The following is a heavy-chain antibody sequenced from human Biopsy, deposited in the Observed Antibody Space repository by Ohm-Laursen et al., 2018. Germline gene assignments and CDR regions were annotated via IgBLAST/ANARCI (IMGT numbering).Heavy chain of an antibody. CDR3: AKGQDLRGGAEYFQH. J-gene: IGHJ1*01. Sequence: ASAKVSCKASGYSFTGQYLHWVRQVPGQGLEWMGWINPHSGTTKFAQDFQGRVTMTRDTSITTAYMELRRLRSDDTAVYYCAKGQDLRGGAEYFQHWGQGALVTVSS. V-gene: IGHV1-2*02. D-gene: IGHD2-15*01. CDR1: GYSFTGQY. CDR2: INPHSGTT.